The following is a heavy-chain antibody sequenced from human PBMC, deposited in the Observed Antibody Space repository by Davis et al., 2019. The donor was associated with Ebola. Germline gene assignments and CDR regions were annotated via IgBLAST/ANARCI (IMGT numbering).Heavy chain of an antibody. J-gene: IGHJ5*02. CDR2: IYYSGST. Sequence: SETLSLTCTVSGGSISSGGYYWSWIRQHPGKGLEWIGYIYYSGSTYYNPSLKSRVTISVDTSKNQFSLKLSSVTAADTAVYYCARTPSSSWDNWFDPWGQGTLVTVSS. V-gene: IGHV4-31*03. CDR1: GGSISSGGYY. D-gene: IGHD6-13*01. CDR3: ARTPSSSWDNWFDP.